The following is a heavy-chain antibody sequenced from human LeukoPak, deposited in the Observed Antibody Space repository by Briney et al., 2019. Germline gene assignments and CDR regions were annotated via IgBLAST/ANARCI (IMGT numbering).Heavy chain of an antibody. CDR3: ARDLTTVTTAVFAY. CDR1: EFTFSSYS. J-gene: IGHJ4*02. V-gene: IGHV3-21*06. D-gene: IGHD4-11*01. Sequence: GGSLRLSCAASEFTFSSYSMNWVRQAPGKGLEWVSSISSSSTYLYYADSVKGRFTISRDKAKNSLYLQMNSLRAEDTAVYYCARDLTTVTTAVFAYWGQGTLVTVSS. CDR2: ISSSSTYL.